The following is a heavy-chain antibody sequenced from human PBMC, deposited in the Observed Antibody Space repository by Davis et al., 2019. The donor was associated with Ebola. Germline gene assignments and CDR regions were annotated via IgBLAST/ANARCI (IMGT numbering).Heavy chain of an antibody. J-gene: IGHJ3*02. D-gene: IGHD2-15*01. CDR2: VNGGGTDT. CDR3: ANDKWSLDI. Sequence: PGGSLRLSCEASGFTFSTSWMHWVRQAPGKGLMWVSRVNGGGTDTGYADSVKGRFTISRDNAKNTLYLQMNSLRADDTAVYYCANDKWSLDIRGQGTMVTVSS. CDR1: GFTFSTSW. V-gene: IGHV3-74*01.